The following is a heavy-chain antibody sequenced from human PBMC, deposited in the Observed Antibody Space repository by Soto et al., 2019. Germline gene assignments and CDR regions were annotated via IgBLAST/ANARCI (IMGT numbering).Heavy chain of an antibody. CDR3: AREEVRSAVAALAGGMDV. V-gene: IGHV4-30-4*01. CDR1: GGSISSGDYY. Sequence: SETLSLTCTVSGGSISSGDYYWSWIRQPPGKGLEWIGYIYYSGSTYYNPSLKSRVTISVDTSKNQFSLKLSSVTAADTAVYYCAREEVRSAVAALAGGMDVWGQGTTVTVSS. CDR2: IYYSGST. D-gene: IGHD6-19*01. J-gene: IGHJ6*02.